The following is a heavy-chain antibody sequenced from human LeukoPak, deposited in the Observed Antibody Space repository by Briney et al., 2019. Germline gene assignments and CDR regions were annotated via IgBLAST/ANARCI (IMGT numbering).Heavy chain of an antibody. CDR1: GFTFSSYS. CDR2: ISSSSNTI. D-gene: IGHD6-19*01. V-gene: IGHV3-48*04. CDR3: ASMLLGGSGWYDY. Sequence: GGSLRLSCAASGFTFSSYSMNWVRQAPGKGLEWVSYISSSSNTIYYADSVKGRFTISRDNAKNSLYLQMNSLRAEDTAVYFCASMLLGGSGWYDYWGQGTLVTVSS. J-gene: IGHJ4*02.